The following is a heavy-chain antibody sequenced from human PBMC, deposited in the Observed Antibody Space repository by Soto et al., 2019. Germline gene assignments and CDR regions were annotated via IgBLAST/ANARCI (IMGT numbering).Heavy chain of an antibody. D-gene: IGHD5-12*01. CDR2: IYHSGST. V-gene: IGHV4-4*02. J-gene: IGHJ5*02. CDR1: GGSISSSNW. CDR3: AREGQWLRLRGWFDP. Sequence: SETLSLTCAVSGGSISSSNWWSWVRQPPGKGLEWIGEIYHSGSTNYNPSLKSRVTISVDKSKNQFSLKLSSVTAADTAVYYCAREGQWLRLRGWFDPWGQGTLVTVSS.